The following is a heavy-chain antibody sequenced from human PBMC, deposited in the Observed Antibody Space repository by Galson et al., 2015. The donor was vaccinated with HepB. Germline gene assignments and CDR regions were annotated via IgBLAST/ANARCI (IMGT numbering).Heavy chain of an antibody. CDR2: ITSTNYI. CDR3: ARAFSSGSSC. D-gene: IGHD3-10*01. J-gene: IGHJ4*02. Sequence: LEWISSITSTNYIYYADSVKGRFTISRDNAKNSLYLQMNSLRAEDTAVYYCARAFSSGSSCWGQGTLVTVSS. V-gene: IGHV3-69-1*01.